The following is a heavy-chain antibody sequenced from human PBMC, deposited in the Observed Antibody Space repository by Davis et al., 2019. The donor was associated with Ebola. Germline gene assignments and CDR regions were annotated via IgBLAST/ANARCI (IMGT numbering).Heavy chain of an antibody. V-gene: IGHV5-51*01. CDR1: GYSFTSYW. CDR2: IYPGDSDT. Sequence: PGGSLRLSCKGSGYSFTSYWIAWVRQMPGKGLEWMGIIYPGDSDTSYSPSFQGQVTISADKSISTAYLQWSGLKASDTAMYYCARFLEWKADYWGQGTLVTVSS. J-gene: IGHJ4*02. CDR3: ARFLEWKADY. D-gene: IGHD3-3*01.